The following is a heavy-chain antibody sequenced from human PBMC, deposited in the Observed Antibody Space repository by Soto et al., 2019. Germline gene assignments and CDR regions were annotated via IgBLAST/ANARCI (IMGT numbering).Heavy chain of an antibody. V-gene: IGHV3-30*18. CDR3: AKDPGGLDVDY. Sequence: GGSLRLSWAASGFTFSSYGMHWVRQAPGKGLEWVAVISYDGSNKYYADSVKGRFTISRDNSKNTLYLQMNSLRAEDTAVYYCAKDPGGLDVDYWGQGTLVTVSS. J-gene: IGHJ4*02. CDR2: ISYDGSNK. D-gene: IGHD1-1*01. CDR1: GFTFSSYG.